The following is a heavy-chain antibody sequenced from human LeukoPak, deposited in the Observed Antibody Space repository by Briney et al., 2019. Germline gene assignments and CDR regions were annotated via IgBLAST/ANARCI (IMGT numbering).Heavy chain of an antibody. CDR2: ISGGGGST. CDR3: ARAGSSSSSWKRWFDP. Sequence: GGSLRLSCAASGFTFTSYSMNWVRQAPGKGLEWVSTISGGGGSTYYADSVKGRFTISRDNSKNTLYLQMNSLRAEDTAVYYCARAGSSSSSWKRWFDPWGQGTLVTVSS. D-gene: IGHD6-6*01. V-gene: IGHV3-23*01. CDR1: GFTFTSYS. J-gene: IGHJ5*02.